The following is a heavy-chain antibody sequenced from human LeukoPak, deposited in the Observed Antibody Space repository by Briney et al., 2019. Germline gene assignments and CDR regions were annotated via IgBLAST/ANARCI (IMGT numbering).Heavy chain of an antibody. V-gene: IGHV3-23*01. CDR3: AKETGWSPLGEDDH. J-gene: IGHJ4*02. D-gene: IGHD3-16*01. Sequence: PGGSLRLSCAASGFIFSNYAMTWVRQAPGRGLECVAGISGSSDSSYAVSVRGRFTISRDNSKNTLYLQLNSLTGEDTAVYFCAKETGWSPLGEDDHWGQGILVSVSS. CDR2: ISGSSDS. CDR1: GFIFSNYA.